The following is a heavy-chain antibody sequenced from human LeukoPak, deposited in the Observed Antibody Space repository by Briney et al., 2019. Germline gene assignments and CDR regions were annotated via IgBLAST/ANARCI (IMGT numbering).Heavy chain of an antibody. D-gene: IGHD4-17*01. V-gene: IGHV3-30*14. Sequence: GGSLRLSCAASGFTFSSYAMHWVRQAPGKGLEWVAVISYDGSNKYYADSVKGRFTISRDNSKNTLYLQMNSLRAEDTAVYYCARDYGDYAHYYYGMDVWGQGTTVTVSS. CDR2: ISYDGSNK. CDR1: GFTFSSYA. CDR3: ARDYGDYAHYYYGMDV. J-gene: IGHJ6*02.